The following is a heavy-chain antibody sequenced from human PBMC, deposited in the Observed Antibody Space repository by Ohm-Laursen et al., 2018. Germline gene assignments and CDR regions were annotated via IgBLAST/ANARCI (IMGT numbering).Heavy chain of an antibody. CDR1: GGSISSYS. CDR2: IYYTGSS. J-gene: IGHJ3*02. V-gene: IGHV4-59*08. CDR3: ARRSTFDI. Sequence: GTLSLTCTVSGGSISSYSWSWIRQPPGKGLEWIGYIYYTGSSNYNPSLKSRVTMSVDTSKNQFSLKLSSVTAADTSVYYCARRSTFDIWGHGTMVTVSS.